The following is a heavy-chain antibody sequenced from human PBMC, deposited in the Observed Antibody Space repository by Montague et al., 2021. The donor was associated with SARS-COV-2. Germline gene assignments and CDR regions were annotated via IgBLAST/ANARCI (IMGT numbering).Heavy chain of an antibody. D-gene: IGHD2/OR15-2a*01. CDR3: AGVRLFYYLDY. Sequence: TLSLTCTVSGTSIRSGGYYWTWIRQHPGKGLEWIGYIFHTGRAYYNPSLETRVNISVDTSNNLFSLRLSSVTAADTAMHFCAGVRLFYYLDYWGQGTLVTVSS. CDR1: GTSIRSGGYY. CDR2: IFHTGRA. V-gene: IGHV4-31*03. J-gene: IGHJ4*02.